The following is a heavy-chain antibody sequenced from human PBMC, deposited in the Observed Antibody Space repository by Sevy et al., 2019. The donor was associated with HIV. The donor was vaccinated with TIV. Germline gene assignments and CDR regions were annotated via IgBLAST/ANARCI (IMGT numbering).Heavy chain of an antibody. CDR3: ARSSCSGGSCYSGPLAY. CDR2: IYSGGST. D-gene: IGHD2-15*01. CDR1: GFTVSSNY. V-gene: IGHV3-53*01. Sequence: GESLKISCAASGFTVSSNYMSWDRQAPGKGLEWVSVIYSGGSTYYADSVKGRFTISRDNSKNTLYLQMNSLRAEDTAVYYCARSSCSGGSCYSGPLAYWGQGTLVTVSS. J-gene: IGHJ4*02.